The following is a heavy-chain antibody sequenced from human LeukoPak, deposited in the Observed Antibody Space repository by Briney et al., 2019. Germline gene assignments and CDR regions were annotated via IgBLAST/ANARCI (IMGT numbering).Heavy chain of an antibody. V-gene: IGHV4-4*07. CDR2: IYTSGST. CDR3: ARVRRYGSGSYSLDY. CDR1: GGSISSYY. Sequence: PSETLSLTCTVSGGSISSYYWSWIRQPAGKGLEWIGRIYTSGSTNYNPSLKSRVTISVDTSKNQFSLKLSSVTAADTAVYYCARVRRYGSGSYSLDYWGQGTLVTVSS. J-gene: IGHJ4*02. D-gene: IGHD3-10*01.